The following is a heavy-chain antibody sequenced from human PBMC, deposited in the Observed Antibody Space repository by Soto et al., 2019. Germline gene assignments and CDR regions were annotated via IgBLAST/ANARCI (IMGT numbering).Heavy chain of an antibody. D-gene: IGHD1-26*01. J-gene: IGHJ3*02. CDR2: ISYDGSNK. CDR1: GFTFRSYG. Sequence: GGSLRLSCAASGFTFRSYGMHWVRQAPAKWLEWVAVISYDGSNKYYADSVKGRFTISRDNSKNTLYLQMNSLRAEDTAVYYCAKGGVGSTSNAFDIWGQGXMVTV. V-gene: IGHV3-30*18. CDR3: AKGGVGSTSNAFDI.